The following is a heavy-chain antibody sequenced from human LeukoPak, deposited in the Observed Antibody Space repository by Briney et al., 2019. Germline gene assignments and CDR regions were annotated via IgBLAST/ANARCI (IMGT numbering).Heavy chain of an antibody. CDR1: GYTFAGYY. CDR3: AREGDPFYYGSGSLFDY. V-gene: IGHV1-2*02. CDR2: INPNSGGT. Sequence: GASVKVPCKASGYTFAGYYMHWVRQAPGQGLEWMGWINPNSGGTNYAQKFQGRVTMTRDTSISTAYMELSRLRSDDTAVYYCAREGDPFYYGSGSLFDYWGQGTLVTVSS. J-gene: IGHJ4*02. D-gene: IGHD3-10*01.